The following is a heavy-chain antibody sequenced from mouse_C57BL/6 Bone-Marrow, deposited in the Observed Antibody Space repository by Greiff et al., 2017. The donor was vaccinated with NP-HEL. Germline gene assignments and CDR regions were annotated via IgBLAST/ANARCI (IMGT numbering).Heavy chain of an antibody. D-gene: IGHD2-1*01. CDR3: ARQGYYGNPFDY. CDR1: GYTFTSYG. CDR2: ISPRSGNT. Sequence: VQLQQSGAELARPGASVKLSCKASGYTFTSYGISWVKQRTGQGLEWIGEISPRSGNTYYNEKFKGKATLTADKSSSTAYMELRSLTSEDSAVYFCARQGYYGNPFDYWGQGTTLTVSS. J-gene: IGHJ2*01. V-gene: IGHV1-81*01.